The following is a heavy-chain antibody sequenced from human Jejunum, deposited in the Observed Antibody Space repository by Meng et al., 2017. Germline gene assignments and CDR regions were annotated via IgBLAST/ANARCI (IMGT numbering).Heavy chain of an antibody. Sequence: QGRLKESGPGLVRPSETLSLPCTVSGGSVSSGNYYWSWIRQPPGKGLEWIGYIYYSGSTNYNPSLKSRVTISVDTSKNQFSLKLSSVTAADTAVYYCARGGFFEAAAANLIDSWGQGTLVTVSS. CDR2: IYYSGST. CDR3: ARGGFFEAAAANLIDS. CDR1: GGSVSSGNYY. J-gene: IGHJ4*02. D-gene: IGHD6-13*01. V-gene: IGHV4-61*01.